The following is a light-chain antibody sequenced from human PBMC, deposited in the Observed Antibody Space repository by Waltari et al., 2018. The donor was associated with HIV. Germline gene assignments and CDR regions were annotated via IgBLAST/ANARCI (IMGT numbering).Light chain of an antibody. CDR1: RSDVGRYNL. Sequence: QSALTQPASVSGSPGQSITISCTGTRSDVGRYNLVSWYQQHPGKAPKLMIYEVSKRPSGVSNRFSGSKSGNTASLTISGLQAEDEADYYCCSYAGSSTLFGGGTKLTVL. CDR2: EVS. CDR3: CSYAGSSTL. V-gene: IGLV2-23*02. J-gene: IGLJ3*02.